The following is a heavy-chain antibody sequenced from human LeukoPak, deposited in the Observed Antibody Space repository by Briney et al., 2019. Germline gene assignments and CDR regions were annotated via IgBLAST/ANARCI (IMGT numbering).Heavy chain of an antibody. V-gene: IGHV1-46*01. Sequence: ASVKVSCKASGYTFTSYYMHWVRPAPGQGLGWMGIINPSGGSTSYAQKFQGRVTITADKSTSTAYMELSSLRSEDTAVYYCARERMATILAYYYGMDVWGQGTTVTVSS. CDR3: ARERMATILAYYYGMDV. CDR2: INPSGGST. CDR1: GYTFTSYY. D-gene: IGHD5-12*01. J-gene: IGHJ6*02.